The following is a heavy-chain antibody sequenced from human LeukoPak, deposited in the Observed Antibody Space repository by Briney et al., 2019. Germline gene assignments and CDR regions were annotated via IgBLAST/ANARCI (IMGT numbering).Heavy chain of an antibody. CDR3: AHRLVQRDV. CDR2: IYCDDDK. J-gene: IGHJ6*04. V-gene: IGHV2-5*02. CDR1: GFSLSTSGGG. Sequence: SGPTLVKPTQTLALTCTFSGFSLSTSGGGVGWIRHPPGKALEWLALIYCDDDKRCIPSLKSRLTISKDTSKNQVVLTMTNMNPVDTATYYCAHRLVQRDVWGKGTTVTVSS. D-gene: IGHD1-1*01.